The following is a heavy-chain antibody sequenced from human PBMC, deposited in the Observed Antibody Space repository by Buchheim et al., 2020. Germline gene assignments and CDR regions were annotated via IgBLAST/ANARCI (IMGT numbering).Heavy chain of an antibody. CDR2: ISYDGSNK. D-gene: IGHD1-1*01. CDR3: ARASGELEPDYYYYYGMDV. V-gene: IGHV3-30*04. CDR1: GFTFSSYA. J-gene: IGHJ6*02. Sequence: QVQLVESGGGVVQPGRSLRLSCAASGFTFSSYAMHWVRQAPGKGLEWVAVISYDGSNKYYADSVKGRFTISRDNSKNTLYLQMNSLRAEDTAVYYCARASGELEPDYYYYYGMDVWGQGTT.